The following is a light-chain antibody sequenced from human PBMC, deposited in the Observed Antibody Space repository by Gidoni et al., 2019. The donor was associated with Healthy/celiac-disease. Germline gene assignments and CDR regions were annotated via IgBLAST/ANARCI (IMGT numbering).Light chain of an antibody. J-gene: IGKJ1*01. CDR3: QQYGSSPET. V-gene: IGKV3-20*01. Sequence: EIVLTQSPGTLSLSPGERATLSCRASQSVSSSYLAWYQQKPGQAPRLLSYGASSRATGIPDRFSGSGSGTDFTLTLSRLEPEDFAVYYCQQYGSSPETFXQXTKVEIK. CDR2: GAS. CDR1: QSVSSSY.